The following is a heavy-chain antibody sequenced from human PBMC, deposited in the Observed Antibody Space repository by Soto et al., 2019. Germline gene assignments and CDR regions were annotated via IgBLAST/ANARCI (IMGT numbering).Heavy chain of an antibody. CDR2: VNSDGSTI. D-gene: IGHD2-15*01. J-gene: IGHJ4*01. Sequence: GGSLRLSCAASGFTFSSYWMHWVRQAPGKGLVWVSRVNSDGSTINYADSVKGRFTISRDNAKNTLYLQMNSLRVDDTAKYYCVRWPEYWGQGTLVTVSS. CDR3: VRWPEY. V-gene: IGHV3-74*01. CDR1: GFTFSSYW.